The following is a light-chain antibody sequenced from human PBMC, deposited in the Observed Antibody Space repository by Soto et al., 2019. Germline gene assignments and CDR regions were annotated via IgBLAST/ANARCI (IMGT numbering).Light chain of an antibody. CDR2: GSN. J-gene: IGLJ2*01. V-gene: IGLV1-44*01. Sequence: QSVLTQPPSASGTPGQRVTISCSGSGSSIGTNTVNWYRQLPGTAPKLLIYGSNQRPSGVPDRFSGSKSGTSASLAISGLQSEDEADDYCAAWDGSLNNVLFGGGTKLTVL. CDR1: GSSIGTNT. CDR3: AAWDGSLNNVL.